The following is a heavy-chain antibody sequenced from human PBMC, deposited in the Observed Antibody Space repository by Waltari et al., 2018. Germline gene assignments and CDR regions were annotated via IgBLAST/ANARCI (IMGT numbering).Heavy chain of an antibody. CDR3: ARDGGYHGAFDI. D-gene: IGHD1-26*01. Sequence: EVQLVESGGGLVQPGGSLRLSGAASGFTFGSYWMSGVRQAPGKGLEWVANIKQDGSEKYYVDSVKGRFTISRDNAKNSLYLQMNSLRAEDTAVYYCARDGGYHGAFDIWGQGTMVTVSS. CDR1: GFTFGSYW. V-gene: IGHV3-7*01. J-gene: IGHJ3*02. CDR2: IKQDGSEK.